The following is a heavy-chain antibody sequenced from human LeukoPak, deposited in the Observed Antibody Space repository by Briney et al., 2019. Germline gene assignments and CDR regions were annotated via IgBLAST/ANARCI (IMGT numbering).Heavy chain of an antibody. V-gene: IGHV4-34*01. J-gene: IGHJ6*02. D-gene: IGHD3-10*01. CDR3: ARGRTIVRGVYEYYYYGMDV. CDR2: INHSGST. CDR1: GGSFSGYY. Sequence: PSETLSLTCAVYGGSFSGYYWSWIRQPPGKGLEWIGEINHSGSTNYNPSLKSRVTISVDTSKNQFSLKLSSVTAADTAVYYCARGRTIVRGVYEYYYYGMDVWGQGTTVTVSS.